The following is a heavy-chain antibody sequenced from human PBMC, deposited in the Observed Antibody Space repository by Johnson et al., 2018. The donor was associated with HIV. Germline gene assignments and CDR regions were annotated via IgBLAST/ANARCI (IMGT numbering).Heavy chain of an antibody. CDR2: ISYDGSNK. V-gene: IGHV3-33*05. D-gene: IGHD6-13*01. CDR3: ARERWDIAAAGTDAFDI. J-gene: IGHJ3*02. CDR1: GFTFSSYG. Sequence: VQLVESGGGVVQPGRSLRLSCAASGFTFSSYGMHWVRQAPGKGLEWVAVISYDGSNKYYADSVKGRFTISRDNAKNSLYLQMNSLRAEDTAVYYCARERWDIAAAGTDAFDIWGQGTMVTVSS.